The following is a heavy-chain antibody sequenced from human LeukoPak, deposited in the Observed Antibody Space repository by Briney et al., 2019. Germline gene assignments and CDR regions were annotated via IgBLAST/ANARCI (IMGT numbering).Heavy chain of an antibody. CDR1: GGSFSDYF. CDR2: INQSGDT. D-gene: IGHD2-2*01. Sequence: PSETLSLTCGVYGGSFSDYFWTWIRQSPAKGLERIGEINQSGDTDYNPSLKSRANISIDTSRSQFSLTLNSVTAADTAIYYCARVLGIAVVPGATEDNYFDPWGQGTQVTVSS. CDR3: ARVLGIAVVPGATEDNYFDP. V-gene: IGHV4-34*01. J-gene: IGHJ5*02.